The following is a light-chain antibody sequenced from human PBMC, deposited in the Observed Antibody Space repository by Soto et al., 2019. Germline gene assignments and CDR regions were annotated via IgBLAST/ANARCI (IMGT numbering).Light chain of an antibody. CDR1: QTISGW. Sequence: DIQMTQSPSTLSASVGDTVTITCRASQTISGWLAWYQQRPGKAPNLLIFDASTLESGVPSRFSGSGSGTTFTLTISSLQPDDFATYYCQQYNSYPLTFGGGTKVDIK. J-gene: IGKJ4*01. CDR3: QQYNSYPLT. CDR2: DAS. V-gene: IGKV1-5*01.